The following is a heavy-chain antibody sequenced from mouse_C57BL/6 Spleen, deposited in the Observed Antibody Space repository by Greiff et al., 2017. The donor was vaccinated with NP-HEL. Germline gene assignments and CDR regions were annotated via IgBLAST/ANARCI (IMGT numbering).Heavy chain of an antibody. CDR1: GFTFSSYA. Sequence: EVKLMESGGGLVKPGGSLKLSCAASGFTFSSYAMSWVRQTPEKRLEWVATISDGGSYTYYPDNVKGRFTISRDNAKNNLYLQMSHLKSEDTAMYYCASDGYWGQGTTLTVSS. D-gene: IGHD2-3*01. CDR3: ASDGY. CDR2: ISDGGSYT. J-gene: IGHJ2*01. V-gene: IGHV5-4*03.